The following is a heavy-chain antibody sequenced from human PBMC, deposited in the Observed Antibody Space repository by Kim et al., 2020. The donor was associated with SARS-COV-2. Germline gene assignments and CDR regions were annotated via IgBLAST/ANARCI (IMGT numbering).Heavy chain of an antibody. Sequence: ASVKVSCKASGYTFTSYAFHWVRQAPGQRLEWMGWIDADNGNTKYSEKFQGRVTITRDTSASTAYMELSSLRSEDTAVYYCARNEDYWGQGTLVTVSS. CDR3: ARNEDY. V-gene: IGHV1-3*01. J-gene: IGHJ4*02. CDR2: IDADNGNT. CDR1: GYTFTSYA.